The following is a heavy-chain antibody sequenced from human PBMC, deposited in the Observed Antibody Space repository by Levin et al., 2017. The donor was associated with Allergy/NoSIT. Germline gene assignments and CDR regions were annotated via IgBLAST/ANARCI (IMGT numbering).Heavy chain of an antibody. Sequence: SETLSLTCTVSGGSISSGDYYWSWIRQPPGKGLEWIGYIYYSGSTYYNPSLKSRVTISVDTSKNQFSLKLSSVTAADTAVYYCARDLSAAMAFDYWGQGTLVTVSS. V-gene: IGHV4-30-4*01. J-gene: IGHJ4*02. D-gene: IGHD2-2*01. CDR1: GGSISSGDYY. CDR3: ARDLSAAMAFDY. CDR2: IYYSGST.